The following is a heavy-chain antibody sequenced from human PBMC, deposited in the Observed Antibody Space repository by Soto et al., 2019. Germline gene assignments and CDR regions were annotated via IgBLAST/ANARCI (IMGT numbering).Heavy chain of an antibody. D-gene: IGHD3-10*01. Sequence: EVQLVESGGGLVQPGGSLRLSCAASGFTFSLYSMSWVRQAPGKGLEWVSYISRSSTGIHYAVSVKGRFTISRDDATNPMLLLINSLRDGDTAVYYCARAVTWGLDVWGQGTTVSISS. CDR3: ARAVTWGLDV. CDR2: ISRSSTGI. CDR1: GFTFSLYS. V-gene: IGHV3-48*02. J-gene: IGHJ6*02.